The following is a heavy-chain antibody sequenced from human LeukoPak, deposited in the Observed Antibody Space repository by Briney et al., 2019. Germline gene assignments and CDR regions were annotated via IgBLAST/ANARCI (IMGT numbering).Heavy chain of an antibody. J-gene: IGHJ4*02. CDR2: TNPDGSIK. CDR3: VSGFLQWLY. D-gene: IGHD3-3*01. V-gene: IGHV3-7*01. Sequence: GGSLRLSCAASGFIFGGYWMSWVRQAPGRGLEWVANTNPDGSIKYYVDSVNGRFTISRDNAKDSLYLQMNSLRAEDTAVYYCVSGFLQWLYWGQGTLVTVSS. CDR1: GFIFGGYW.